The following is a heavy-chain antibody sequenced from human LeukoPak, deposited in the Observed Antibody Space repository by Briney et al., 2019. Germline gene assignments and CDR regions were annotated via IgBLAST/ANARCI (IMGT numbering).Heavy chain of an antibody. V-gene: IGHV3-23*01. D-gene: IGHD2-2*01. J-gene: IGHJ5*02. CDR3: AKEPREYCSSTSCPNWIDP. CDR2: ISASCGTT. CDR1: GFTFNSYA. Sequence: GGSLRLSCAVSGFTFNSYAMSWVRQAPGKGLEWVSAISASCGTTYYADSVKGRFTISRDNSKNTQYVQMSGLRAEDTAVYYCAKEPREYCSSTSCPNWIDPWGQGTLVTVSS.